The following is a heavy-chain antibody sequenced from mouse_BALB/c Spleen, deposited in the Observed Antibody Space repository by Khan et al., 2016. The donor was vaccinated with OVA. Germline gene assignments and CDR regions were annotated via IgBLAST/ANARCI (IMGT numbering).Heavy chain of an antibody. CDR3: ARSTYRYAFGY. CDR2: IIYTGYT. J-gene: IGHJ3*02. V-gene: IGHV3-8*02. CDR1: GDSITSGY. D-gene: IGHD2-14*01. Sequence: EVQLQESGPSLVKPSQTLSLTCSVTGDSITSGYWNWIRKFPGNKLEYMGYIIYTGYTYYNPSLQSRISIPRHTSKNQYYLQLNSVSDEDTATYYCARSTYRYAFGYWGQGTLVTVSA.